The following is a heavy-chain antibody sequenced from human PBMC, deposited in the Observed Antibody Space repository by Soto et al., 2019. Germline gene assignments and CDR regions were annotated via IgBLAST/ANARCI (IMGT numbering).Heavy chain of an antibody. CDR3: ARVGGGDRLYYYYGMDV. CDR2: ISAYNGNT. J-gene: IGHJ6*02. V-gene: IGHV1-18*01. CDR1: GYTFTSYG. Sequence: QVQLVQSGAEVKKPGASAKVSCKASGYTFTSYGISWVRQAPGQGLEWMGWISAYNGNTNYAQKLQGRVTMTTDTSTGTAYMELRSLRSDDTAVYYCARVGGGDRLYYYYGMDVWGQGTTVTVSS. D-gene: IGHD2-21*02.